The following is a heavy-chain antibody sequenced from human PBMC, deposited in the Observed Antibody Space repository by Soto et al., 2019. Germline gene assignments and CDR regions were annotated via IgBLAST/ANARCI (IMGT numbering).Heavy chain of an antibody. D-gene: IGHD1-26*01. CDR1: GGTFSSYA. CDR3: ASGGATAAFDI. Sequence: SVKVSCEASGGTFSSYAISWVRQAPGQGLEWMGGIIPIFGTANYAQKFQGRVTITADKSTSTAYMELSSLRSEDTAVYYCASGGATAAFDIWGQGTMVTVSS. V-gene: IGHV1-69*06. J-gene: IGHJ3*02. CDR2: IIPIFGTA.